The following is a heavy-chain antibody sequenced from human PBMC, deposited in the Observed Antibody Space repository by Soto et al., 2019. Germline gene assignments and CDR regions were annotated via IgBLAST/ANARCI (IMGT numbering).Heavy chain of an antibody. Sequence: PVETLSISCAASGFQFSSYRMHWVRPGPGKGLDWVAVISYDSSNKYYGDSLKGRFTISRDNSKNTLYLQMYSLSTEDTAVYYCAKDVETGYCSSSSCYPHFYGMDAWGQGTTVTVS. CDR1: GFQFSSYR. CDR3: AKDVETGYCSSSSCYPHFYGMDA. D-gene: IGHD2-2*01. CDR2: ISYDSSNK. J-gene: IGHJ6*02. V-gene: IGHV3-30*18.